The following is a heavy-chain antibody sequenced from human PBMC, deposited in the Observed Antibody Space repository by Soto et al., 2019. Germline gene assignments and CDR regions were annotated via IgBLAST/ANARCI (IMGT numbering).Heavy chain of an antibody. Sequence: QVRLQESGPGLVKPSETLSRTCTVSGGSISRYYWSWIRQPPGKGLEWIGYMYNTGSTIYNPSLKSRVTISVDTSKNQFSLKLNSVTAADTAVYYCARDLWGYCGADCYPLDVWGQGTTVTVSS. V-gene: IGHV4-59*01. D-gene: IGHD2-21*02. CDR2: MYNTGST. J-gene: IGHJ6*02. CDR3: ARDLWGYCGADCYPLDV. CDR1: GGSISRYY.